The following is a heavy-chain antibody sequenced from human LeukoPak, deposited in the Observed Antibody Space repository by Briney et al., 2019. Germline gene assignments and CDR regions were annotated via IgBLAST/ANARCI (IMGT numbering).Heavy chain of an antibody. V-gene: IGHV3-53*01. D-gene: IGHD3-22*01. CDR3: ARGGRGSAAVVAPRSFDI. CDR2: TYTGGNS. Sequence: GGSLRPSCAASGFTVSSIHMVWVRQAPGKGLEWVSVTYTGGNSYYADSVKGRFIISRDISKNTLYLQMNSLRAEDSALYYCARGGRGSAAVVAPRSFDIWGQGTMVTVSS. CDR1: GFTVSSIH. J-gene: IGHJ3*02.